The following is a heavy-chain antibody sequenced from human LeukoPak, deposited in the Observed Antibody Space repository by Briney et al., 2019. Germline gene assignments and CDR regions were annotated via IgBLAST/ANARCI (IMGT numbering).Heavy chain of an antibody. V-gene: IGHV3-30*03. CDR1: GFTLTTYS. J-gene: IGHJ4*02. D-gene: IGHD2-15*01. CDR2: MSYDGTNK. Sequence: SGGSLRLSCAASGFTLTTYSIHWVRQAPGKGLEWVADMSYDGTNKYYADSVKGRFIISRDNSENTVYLQMNDLRAEDTAVYYCARVRVPSRILLPYFDYWGQGTLVTVSS. CDR3: ARVRVPSRILLPYFDY.